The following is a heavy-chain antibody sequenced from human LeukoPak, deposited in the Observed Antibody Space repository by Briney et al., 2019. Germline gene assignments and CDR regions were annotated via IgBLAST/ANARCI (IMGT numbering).Heavy chain of an antibody. CDR3: ARDKDAYYYDSSGYSKFDP. CDR2: IIPIFGTA. V-gene: IGHV1-69*06. Sequence: SVKVSCKASGYTFTGCYMHWVRQAPGQGLEWMGGIIPIFGTANYAQKFQGRVTITADKSTSTAYMELSSLRSEDTAVYYCARDKDAYYYDSSGYSKFDPWGQGTLVTVSS. CDR1: GYTFTGCY. J-gene: IGHJ5*02. D-gene: IGHD3-22*01.